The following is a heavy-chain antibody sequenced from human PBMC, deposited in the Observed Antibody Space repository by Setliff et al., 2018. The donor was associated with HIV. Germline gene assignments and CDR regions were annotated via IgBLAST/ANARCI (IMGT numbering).Heavy chain of an antibody. CDR2: FDPEDGET. J-gene: IGHJ4*02. CDR1: GYTLTELS. V-gene: IGHV1-24*01. D-gene: IGHD2-15*01. Sequence: GASVKVSCKVSGYTLTELSRHWVRQAPGKGLEWMGGFDPEDGETIYAQKFQGRVTMTEDTSTDTAYMELSSLRSEDTAVYYCATMVVANLQRAFDYWGQGTLVTVSS. CDR3: ATMVVANLQRAFDY.